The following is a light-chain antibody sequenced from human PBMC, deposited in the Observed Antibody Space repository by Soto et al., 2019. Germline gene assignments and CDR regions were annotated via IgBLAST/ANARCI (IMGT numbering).Light chain of an antibody. CDR1: SSDVGGYDY. CDR2: EVT. CDR3: SSYTTTSTYV. J-gene: IGLJ1*01. V-gene: IGLV2-14*01. Sequence: QSALTQPASVSGSPGQSITISCTGTSSDVGGYDYVSWYQQHPGKAPKFMIYEVTNRPSGVSHRFSGSKSGNMASLTISGLQAEDEADYYCSSYTTTSTYVFGTGTKLTVL.